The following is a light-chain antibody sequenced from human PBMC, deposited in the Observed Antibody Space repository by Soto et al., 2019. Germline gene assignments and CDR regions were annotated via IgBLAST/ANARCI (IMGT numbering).Light chain of an antibody. CDR1: QASSFY. Sequence: IQFTQAPSSLSASVGDIVTITCRASQASSFYVAWYQQRPGRDPQLLIYAASALQTGVPSRFSGSVSGTDFTRTTTSLQPEDSGTYYCQHPKWAFGQGT. CDR3: QHPKWA. J-gene: IGKJ1*01. V-gene: IGKV1-9*01. CDR2: AAS.